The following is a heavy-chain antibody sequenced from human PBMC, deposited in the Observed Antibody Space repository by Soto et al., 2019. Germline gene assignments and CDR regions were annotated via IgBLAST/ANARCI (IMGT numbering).Heavy chain of an antibody. CDR2: IKFDGSSA. D-gene: IGHD3-10*01. CDR1: GFTFSDYW. V-gene: IGHV3-74*01. Sequence: EVQLVESGGGLVQPGESLRLSCAASGFTFSDYWIHWVRQAPGKGLVWVSRIKFDGSSANYADSVKGRFTISRDNAKDTVYLQMNSLGAEDTAVYYCARGVRGHYGFDVWGQGTMVTVPS. CDR3: ARGVRGHYGFDV. J-gene: IGHJ3*01.